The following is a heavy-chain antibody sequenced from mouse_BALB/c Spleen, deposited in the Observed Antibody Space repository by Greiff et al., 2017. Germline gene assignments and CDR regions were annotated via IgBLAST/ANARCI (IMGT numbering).Heavy chain of an antibody. V-gene: IGHV5-17*02. CDR1: GFTFSSFG. CDR2: ISSGSSTI. CDR3: ARSAIPYYFDY. Sequence: VQLKESGGGLVQPGGSRKLSCAASGFTFSSFGMHWVRQAPEKGLEWVAYISSGSSTIYYADTVKGRFTISRDNPKNTLFLQMTSLRSEDTAMYYCARSAIPYYFDYWGQGTTLTVSS. J-gene: IGHJ2*01.